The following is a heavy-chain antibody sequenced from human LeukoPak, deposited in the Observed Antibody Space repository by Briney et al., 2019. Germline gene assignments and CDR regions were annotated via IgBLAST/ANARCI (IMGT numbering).Heavy chain of an antibody. D-gene: IGHD5-24*01. Sequence: SGGSLRLSCAASGFTFSSYAMSWVRQAPGKGLEWVSGMSGNGGTTYYADSVKGRFTISRDNSKNTLYLQMNSLRAEDTAVYYCAKYRDGYNVGFAYWGQGTLVTVSS. CDR1: GFTFSSYA. CDR2: MSGNGGTT. J-gene: IGHJ4*02. CDR3: AKYRDGYNVGFAY. V-gene: IGHV3-23*01.